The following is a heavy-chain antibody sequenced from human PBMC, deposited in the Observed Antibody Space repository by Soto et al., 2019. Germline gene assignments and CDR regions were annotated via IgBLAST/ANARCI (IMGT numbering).Heavy chain of an antibody. CDR3: ARAGRGWVDP. CDR1: EFTFSSYW. V-gene: IGHV3-74*01. CDR2: INSDGSST. J-gene: IGHJ5*02. D-gene: IGHD1-26*01. Sequence: EVQLVESVVGFVQPGGSLRLSCAASEFTFSSYWMHWVRQAPGKGLVWFSRINSDGSSTRYAYSLKGRFTISRDDAKNAMSLQMNSLGAEDTGVYDCARAGRGWVDPGGQGSLVAV.